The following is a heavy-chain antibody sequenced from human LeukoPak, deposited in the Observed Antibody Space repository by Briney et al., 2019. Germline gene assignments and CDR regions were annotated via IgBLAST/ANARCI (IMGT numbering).Heavy chain of an antibody. D-gene: IGHD4-17*01. V-gene: IGHV1-18*01. CDR3: AKSSPRQTTHYMDV. CDR1: GYTFTSYG. Sequence: ASVKVSCKASGYTFTSYGISWVRQAPGQGLEWMGWISAYNGNTNYAQKLQGRVTMTTDTSTSTAYMELRSLRSDDTAVYYCAKSSPRQTTHYMDVWGKGTTVTVSS. CDR2: ISAYNGNT. J-gene: IGHJ6*03.